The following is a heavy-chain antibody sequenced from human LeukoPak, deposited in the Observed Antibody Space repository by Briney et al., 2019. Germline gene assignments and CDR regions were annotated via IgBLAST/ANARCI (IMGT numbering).Heavy chain of an antibody. CDR1: GFTVSSNY. CDR2: IYSGGST. Sequence: GGSLRLSCAASGFTVSSNYMSWVHQAPGKGLEWVSVIYSGGSTYYADSVKGRFTISRDNSKNTLYLQMNSLRAEDTAVYYCARDADYGVYDYWGQGTLVTVSS. D-gene: IGHD4-17*01. J-gene: IGHJ4*02. CDR3: ARDADYGVYDY. V-gene: IGHV3-53*01.